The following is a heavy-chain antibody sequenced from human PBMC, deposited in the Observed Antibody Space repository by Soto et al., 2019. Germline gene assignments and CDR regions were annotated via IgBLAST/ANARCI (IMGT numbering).Heavy chain of an antibody. Sequence: GGSLRLSCAASGFTFSSYAMHWVRQAPGKGLEWVAVISYDGSNKYYADSVKGRITISRDNSKNTLYLQMNSLRAEDTAVYYCARAGYSSSWYWYFDLWGRGTLVTVSS. CDR1: GFTFSSYA. CDR3: ARAGYSSSWYWYFDL. CDR2: ISYDGSNK. D-gene: IGHD6-13*01. J-gene: IGHJ2*01. V-gene: IGHV3-30*04.